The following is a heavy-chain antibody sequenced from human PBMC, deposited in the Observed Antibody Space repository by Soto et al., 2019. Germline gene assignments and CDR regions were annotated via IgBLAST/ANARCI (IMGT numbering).Heavy chain of an antibody. D-gene: IGHD5-18*01. CDR2: VYYSGST. CDR1: GGSISSYY. CDR3: ARHRDSYGSGDFDY. V-gene: IGHV4-59*08. J-gene: IGHJ4*02. Sequence: SETLSLTCTVSGGSISSYYWSWIRQPPGKGLEWIGYVYYSGSTDYNPSLKSRVTISVDTSKNQFSLKVSSVTAADTAVYYCARHRDSYGSGDFDYWGQGILVTVSS.